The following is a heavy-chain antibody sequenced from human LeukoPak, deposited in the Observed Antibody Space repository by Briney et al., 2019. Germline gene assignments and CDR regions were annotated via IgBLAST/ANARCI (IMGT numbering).Heavy chain of an antibody. D-gene: IGHD1-7*01. V-gene: IGHV1-18*01. CDR3: ARDGLGLPNWFDP. CDR2: ISAYNGNT. CDR1: GYTFTNYG. Sequence: ASVKVSCXASGYTFTNYGISWVRQAHGQGLEWMGWISAYNGNTNYAQKLQGRVTMTTDTSTSTAYMELRSLRSDDTAVYYCARDGLGLPNWFDPWGQGTLVTVSS. J-gene: IGHJ5*02.